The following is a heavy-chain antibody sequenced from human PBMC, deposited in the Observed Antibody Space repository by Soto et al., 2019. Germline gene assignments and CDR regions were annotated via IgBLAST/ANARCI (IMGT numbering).Heavy chain of an antibody. CDR3: ARAVAASGDYGLDV. J-gene: IGHJ6*02. Sequence: GASVKVSCKTSGYTFSGYYIHWVRHAPGQGLEWTGWINPNTGVTNYAQKFEVWVTMTRDTSISTAYMGLRRLRSDDTAVYYCARAVAASGDYGLDVWGQGTTVTVSS. CDR2: INPNTGVT. V-gene: IGHV1-2*04. CDR1: GYTFSGYY. D-gene: IGHD6-19*01.